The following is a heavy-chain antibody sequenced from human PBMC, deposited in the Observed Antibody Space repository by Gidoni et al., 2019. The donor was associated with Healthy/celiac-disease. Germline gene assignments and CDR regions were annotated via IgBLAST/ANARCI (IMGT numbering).Heavy chain of an antibody. J-gene: IGHJ6*02. CDR1: GFTFSSYA. Sequence: VQLVESGGSVVQPGRSLRLSCAASGFTFSSYAMPWVRQAPDKGLEWVAVISYDGSNKYYADSVKGRFTISRDNSKNTLYLQMNSLRAEDTAVYYCARDSTWLPDPYYYYGMDVWGQGTTVTVSS. V-gene: IGHV3-30*04. D-gene: IGHD5-12*01. CDR2: ISYDGSNK. CDR3: ARDSTWLPDPYYYYGMDV.